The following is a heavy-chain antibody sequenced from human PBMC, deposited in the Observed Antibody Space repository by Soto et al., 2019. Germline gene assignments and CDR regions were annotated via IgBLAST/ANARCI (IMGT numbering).Heavy chain of an antibody. D-gene: IGHD5-18*01. CDR3: ARGPLYSRIQLWFDY. CDR2: IYHSGST. J-gene: IGHJ4*02. Sequence: PSETLSLTCAVSGYSISSGYYWGWIRQPPGKGLEWIGSIYHSGSTYYNPSLKSRVTISVDTSKNQFSLKLSSVTAADTAVYYCARGPLYSRIQLWFDYWGQGTQVTVSS. CDR1: GYSISSGYY. V-gene: IGHV4-38-2*01.